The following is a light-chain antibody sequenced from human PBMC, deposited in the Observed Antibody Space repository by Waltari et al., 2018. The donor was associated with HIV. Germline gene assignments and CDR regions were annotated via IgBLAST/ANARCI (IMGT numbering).Light chain of an antibody. J-gene: IGKJ4*01. CDR1: QSVLYSSNNKNY. V-gene: IGKV4-1*01. CDR2: WAS. Sequence: DIVMTQSPDSLAVSLGERATINCKSSQSVLYSSNNKNYLAWYQQKPGQPPKLIIYWASARESGVADRFSASGSGTDFTLTSSSLQAEDGAVYYCQQHYTTPLTFGGGTKVEI. CDR3: QQHYTTPLT.